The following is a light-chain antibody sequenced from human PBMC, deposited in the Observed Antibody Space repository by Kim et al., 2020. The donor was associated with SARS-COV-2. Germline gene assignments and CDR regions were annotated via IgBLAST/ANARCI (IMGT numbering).Light chain of an antibody. CDR3: QVWDSSSDHWV. CDR1: NIGSKS. CDR2: YDS. J-gene: IGLJ3*02. V-gene: IGLV3-21*04. Sequence: SYELTQPPSVSVAPGKTARITCGGNNIGSKSVHWYQQKPGQAPVLVIYYDSDRPSGTPERFSGSNSGNTATLTISRVEAGDEADYYCQVWDSSSDHWVFG.